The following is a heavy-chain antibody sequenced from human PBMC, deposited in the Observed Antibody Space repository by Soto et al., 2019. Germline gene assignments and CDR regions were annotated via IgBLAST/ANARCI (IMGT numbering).Heavy chain of an antibody. J-gene: IGHJ5*02. V-gene: IGHV3-7*01. CDR3: ARGLTGYANWFAP. CDR1: GFTFSSYW. D-gene: IGHD3-9*01. CDR2: IKQGGSEK. Sequence: EVQLVESGGGLVQPGGSLRLSCAASGFTFSSYWMSWVRQAPGEGLEWVANIKQGGSEKYYVDSVKGRFTVTRDNAKNSLYLQMNSLTAEDTAVYYCARGLTGYANWFAPWGQGTLVTVSS.